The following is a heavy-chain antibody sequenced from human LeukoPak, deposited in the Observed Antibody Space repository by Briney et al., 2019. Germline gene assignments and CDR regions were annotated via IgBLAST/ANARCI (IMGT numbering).Heavy chain of an antibody. Sequence: SETLSLTCTVSGGSISSYYWSWIWQPAGKGLEWIGRIYTSGSTNYNPSLTSRVTMSVDTSKNQFSLRLSSVTAADTAVYYCARGRVAAAGTLLDWGQGTLVTVSS. V-gene: IGHV4-4*07. J-gene: IGHJ4*02. D-gene: IGHD6-13*01. CDR2: IYTSGST. CDR1: GGSISSYY. CDR3: ARGRVAAAGTLLD.